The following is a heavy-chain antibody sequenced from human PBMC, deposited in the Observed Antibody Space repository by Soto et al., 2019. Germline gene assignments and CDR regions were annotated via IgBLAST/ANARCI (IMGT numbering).Heavy chain of an antibody. CDR3: AIPGATYGSGITLWCYADYFHH. J-gene: IGHJ1*01. CDR1: GFTFSSYA. Sequence: VQLVESGGCVVQPGRSLRLSCAASGFTFSSYAMHWVRQAPGKGLEWVAVISYDGSNKYYADSVKGRFTISRDNSMNTLYLQMNSLRAEDTAVYYCAIPGATYGSGITLWCYADYFHHWGQGTLVTVSS. V-gene: IGHV3-30-3*01. D-gene: IGHD3-10*01. CDR2: ISYDGSNK.